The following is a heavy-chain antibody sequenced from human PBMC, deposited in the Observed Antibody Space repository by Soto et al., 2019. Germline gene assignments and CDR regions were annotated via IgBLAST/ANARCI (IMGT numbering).Heavy chain of an antibody. CDR3: ARRWSNRHSVFDY. V-gene: IGHV4-39*01. D-gene: IGHD2-8*02. Sequence: QVQLQESGPGLVKPSETLSLTCTVSGGSISSTGYYWGWIRQAPGKGLEWIGSMFYSGSTYYSPSLKSRVTLSVDTSKNQFSLKLSSVTAADTAVYYCARRWSNRHSVFDYWGQGTLVTVSS. CDR1: GGSISSTGYY. CDR2: MFYSGST. J-gene: IGHJ4*02.